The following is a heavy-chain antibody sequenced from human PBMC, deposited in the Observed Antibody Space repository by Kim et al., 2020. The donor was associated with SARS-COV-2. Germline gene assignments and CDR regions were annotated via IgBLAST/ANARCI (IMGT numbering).Heavy chain of an antibody. CDR3: AKDQFRARILVVITSDY. D-gene: IGHD3-22*01. V-gene: IGHV3-23*01. J-gene: IGHJ4*02. Sequence: VKGRFTISRDNSRNTLYLQMNSLRVEDTAIYYCAKDQFRARILVVITSDYWGQGTLVTASA.